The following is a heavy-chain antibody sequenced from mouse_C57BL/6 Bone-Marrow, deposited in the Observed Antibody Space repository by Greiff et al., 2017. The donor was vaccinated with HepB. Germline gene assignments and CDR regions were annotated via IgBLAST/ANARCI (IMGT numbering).Heavy chain of an antibody. CDR3: ARVGILFPWFAY. Sequence: VQLQQSGPGLVKPSQSLSLTCSVTGYSITSGYYWNWIRQFPGNNLEWMGYISYDGSNNYNPSLKNRISITRDTSKNQFFLKLNSVTTEDTATYYCARVGILFPWFAYWGQGTLVTVSA. CDR1: GYSITSGYY. V-gene: IGHV3-6*01. CDR2: ISYDGSN. D-gene: IGHD3-1*01. J-gene: IGHJ3*01.